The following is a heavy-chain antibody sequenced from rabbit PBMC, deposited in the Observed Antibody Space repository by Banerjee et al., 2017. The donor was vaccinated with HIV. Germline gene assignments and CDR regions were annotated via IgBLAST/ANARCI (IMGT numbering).Heavy chain of an antibody. CDR1: GFSFSSSYY. Sequence: QEQLVESQGGLVTPGASLTLTCTASGFSFSSSYYMCWVRQAPGKGLEWIGCINFASGNTAYATWAKGRFTISKTSSTTVTLQMTSLTAADTATYFCGRDRDGDAGYGSLALWGPGTLVTVS. CDR3: GRDRDGDAGYGSLAL. CDR2: INFASGNT. D-gene: IGHD6-1*01. J-gene: IGHJ6*01. V-gene: IGHV1S45*01.